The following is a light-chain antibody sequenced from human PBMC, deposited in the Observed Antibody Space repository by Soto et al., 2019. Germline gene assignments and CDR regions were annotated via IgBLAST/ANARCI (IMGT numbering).Light chain of an antibody. CDR2: KAS. CDR3: QHYNSYSEA. CDR1: QTISSW. Sequence: DVQMTPSPSTLSGSVGNGVTITCFASQTISSWLACYQQKPGKVPKLLIYKASTLKSGVPSRFSGSGTGTEFTLTISSLQPDDFKTYYCQHYNSYSEAFGQGTKVDIK. J-gene: IGKJ1*01. V-gene: IGKV1-5*03.